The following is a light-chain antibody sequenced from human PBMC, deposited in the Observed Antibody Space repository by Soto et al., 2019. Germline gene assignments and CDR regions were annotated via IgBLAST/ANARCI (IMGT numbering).Light chain of an antibody. CDR1: QIVSSRY. V-gene: IGKV3-20*01. CDR2: DAS. J-gene: IGKJ4*01. Sequence: EIVLTQSPGTLSLSPGERATLSCRASQIVSSRYIAWYQQKPGQAPRLLIYDASTRATGIPDRFRGSGSGTDFTLTISRLEPEDFAAYSCQQYDNLLTFGGGTKVEVK. CDR3: QQYDNLLT.